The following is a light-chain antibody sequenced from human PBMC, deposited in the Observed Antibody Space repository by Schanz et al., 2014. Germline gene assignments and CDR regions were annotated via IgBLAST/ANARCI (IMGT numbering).Light chain of an antibody. CDR2: GNS. CDR3: AVWDDSLSGRV. J-gene: IGLJ3*02. CDR1: SSNIGSNT. V-gene: IGLV1-44*01. Sequence: QSVLTQPPSASGTPGQRVTISCSGSSSNIGSNTVNWYQQLPGTAPKLLIYGNSNRPSGVPDRFSGSKSGTSASLAITGLQSEDEADYYCAVWDDSLSGRVFGGGTKLTVL.